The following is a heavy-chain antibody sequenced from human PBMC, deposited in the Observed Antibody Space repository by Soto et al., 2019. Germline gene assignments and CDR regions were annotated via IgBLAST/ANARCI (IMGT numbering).Heavy chain of an antibody. Sequence: QVQLQQWGAGLLKPSETLSLTCAVYGGSFSGYYWSWIRQPPGKGLGWIGEINHSGSTNYNPSLKSRVTISVDTSKNRFSLKLSSVTAADTAVYYCARALANSGYDYGLADYWGRGTLVTVSS. CDR1: GGSFSGYY. CDR2: INHSGST. V-gene: IGHV4-34*01. CDR3: ARALANSGYDYGLADY. D-gene: IGHD5-12*01. J-gene: IGHJ4*02.